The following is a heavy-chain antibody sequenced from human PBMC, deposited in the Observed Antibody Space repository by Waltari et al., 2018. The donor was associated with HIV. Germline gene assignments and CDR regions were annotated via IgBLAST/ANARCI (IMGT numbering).Heavy chain of an antibody. CDR1: GFTLSDHY. CDR3: ARSDTAYSSSSPFDY. Sequence: EVQVVESGGGLVQPGGSLRLACAVSGFTLSDHYMDWVRQAPGKGLEWVGRSRNKAKSYTIDYAASVKGRFTISRDDSKSSVFLQMNSLRAEDTALYYCARSDTAYSSSSPFDYWGQGTLVTVSS. D-gene: IGHD6-6*01. J-gene: IGHJ4*02. V-gene: IGHV3-72*01. CDR2: SRNKAKSYTI.